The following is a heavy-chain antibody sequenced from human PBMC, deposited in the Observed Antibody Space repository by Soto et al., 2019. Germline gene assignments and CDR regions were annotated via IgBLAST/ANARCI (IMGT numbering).Heavy chain of an antibody. CDR2: IYHGGTI. Sequence: PSETLSLTCAVSGGSISSDNWWTWVRQPPGKGLEWIGDIYHGGTINYNPSLKSRASISVDKSKKYFSLKLTFVTAADTAMYHCTRAKLNWLDPWGQGTLVTVSS. J-gene: IGHJ5*02. CDR3: TRAKLNWLDP. D-gene: IGHD1-1*01. CDR1: GGSISSDNW. V-gene: IGHV4-4*02.